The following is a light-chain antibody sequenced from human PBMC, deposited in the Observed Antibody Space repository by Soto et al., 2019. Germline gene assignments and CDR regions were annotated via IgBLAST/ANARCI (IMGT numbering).Light chain of an antibody. CDR2: DVT. V-gene: IGLV2-8*01. CDR1: SSDVGGHNY. Sequence: QSALTQPASVSGSPGRSVTISCTGTSSDVGGHNYVSWYQQHPGKAPKLLIYDVTERPSGVPARFSGSKSGNTASLTVSGLQAEDEAYYHCSSYAGSNNLVFGGGTQLTVL. J-gene: IGLJ7*01. CDR3: SSYAGSNNLV.